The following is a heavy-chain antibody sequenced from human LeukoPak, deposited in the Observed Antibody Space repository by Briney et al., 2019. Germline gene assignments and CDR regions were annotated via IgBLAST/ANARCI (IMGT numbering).Heavy chain of an antibody. CDR3: GNVGATGRIPAARQSGPLFHY. Sequence: GGSLRLSCAASGFTFSGYALHWVRQAPGKGLEWVAVISYDGSNKYYADSVKGRFTISRDNSENTLYLQMNSLRAEDTAVYYCGNVGATGRIPAARQSGPLFHYWARG. CDR2: ISYDGSNK. D-gene: IGHD2-2*01. V-gene: IGHV3-30*04. CDR1: GFTFSGYA. J-gene: IGHJ4*02.